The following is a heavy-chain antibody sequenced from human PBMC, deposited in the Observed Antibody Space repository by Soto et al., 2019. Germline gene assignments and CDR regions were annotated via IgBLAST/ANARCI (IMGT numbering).Heavy chain of an antibody. Sequence: SGPTLVNPTQTLTLTCTFSGFSLRTSVVGVGWIRQPPGKAVERLALIYWDDDKRYSPSLKSRLTITKDTSNNQVVLTMTNMDPVDTATYYCAHSVDFSSAYSQYYYYGMDVRGQGTTVTVS. J-gene: IGHJ6*02. CDR1: GFSLRTSVVG. CDR3: AHSVDFSSAYSQYYYYGMDV. D-gene: IGHD3-3*01. V-gene: IGHV2-5*02. CDR2: IYWDDDK.